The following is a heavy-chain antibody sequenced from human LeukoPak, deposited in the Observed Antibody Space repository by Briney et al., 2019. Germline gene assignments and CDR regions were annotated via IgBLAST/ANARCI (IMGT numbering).Heavy chain of an antibody. J-gene: IGHJ4*02. V-gene: IGHV3-30*18. CDR2: ISYDGSNK. CDR3: AKDPGDY. Sequence: GGSLRLSCAASGFTFSSYVMHWVRQAPGKGLEWVAVISYDGSNKYYADSVKGRFTISRDNSKNTLCLQMNSLRAEDTAVYYCAKDPGDYWGQGTLVTVSS. D-gene: IGHD7-27*01. CDR1: GFTFSSYV.